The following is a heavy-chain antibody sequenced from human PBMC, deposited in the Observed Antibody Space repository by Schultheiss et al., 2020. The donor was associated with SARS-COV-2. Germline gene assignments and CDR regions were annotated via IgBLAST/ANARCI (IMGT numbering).Heavy chain of an antibody. V-gene: IGHV4-39*01. J-gene: IGHJ4*02. CDR2: IYYSGAT. Sequence: SETLSLTCTVSGGSISSSSYYWVWIRQPPGKGLEWVGSIYYSGATYYTPSLKSRVTISVDTSNNQFSLELNSVTAADTAVYYCARAYDSSGYPGYWGQGTLVTVSS. D-gene: IGHD3-22*01. CDR1: GGSISSSSYY. CDR3: ARAYDSSGYPGY.